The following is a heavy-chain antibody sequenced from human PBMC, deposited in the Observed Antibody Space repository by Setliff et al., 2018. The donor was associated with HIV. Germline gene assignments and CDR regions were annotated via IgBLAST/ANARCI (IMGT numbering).Heavy chain of an antibody. V-gene: IGHV4-4*09. CDR1: GDSISSYS. D-gene: IGHD3-10*01. J-gene: IGHJ5*02. CDR2: IFSSGST. CDR3: ARRIDDSGSFPDKNWFDT. Sequence: PSETLSLTCTVSGDSISSYSWNWIRQSPGGGLEWIGFIFSSGSTKYNPSLQSRVTMSIYTSKNQFSLRLTSVTAADTAVYYCARRIDDSGSFPDKNWFDTWGQGSLVTVSS.